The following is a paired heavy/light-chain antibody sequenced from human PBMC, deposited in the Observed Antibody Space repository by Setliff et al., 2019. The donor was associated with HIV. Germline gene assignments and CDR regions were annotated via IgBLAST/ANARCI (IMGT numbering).Heavy chain of an antibody. CDR2: IRYDASNQ. CDR1: GFIFSDYG. Sequence: QEQLVESGGGVVQPGGSLRLSCAASGFIFSDYGMHWVRQAPGKGLQWVAFIRYDASNQYYHDSVKGRFTVSRDNSKNTLFLQMDSLRPEDAAMYYCAKIACCYGSGSQHYFDYWGQGTLVTVSS. D-gene: IGHD3-10*01. J-gene: IGHJ4*02. V-gene: IGHV3-30*02. CDR3: AKIACCYGSGSQHYFDY.
Light chain of an antibody. CDR2: DVT. CDR1: SSDVGGYNY. CDR3: CSYAGRYTVV. V-gene: IGLV2-11*01. Sequence: QSALTQPRSVSGSPGQSVTISCAGTSSDVGGYNYVSWYQQYPGKAPQFLIYDVTKRPSGVPDRFSGSQSGNTASLTISGLQAEDEADYYCCSYAGRYTVVCGGGTKLTVL. J-gene: IGLJ2*01.